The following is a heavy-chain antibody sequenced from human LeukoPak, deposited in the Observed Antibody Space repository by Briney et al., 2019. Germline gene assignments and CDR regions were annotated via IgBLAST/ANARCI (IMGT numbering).Heavy chain of an antibody. Sequence: GGSLRLSCAASGFTFSSYAMSWVRQAPGKGLEWVSAISGSGGSTYYADSVKGRFTISRDNSKNTLYLQVNSLRAEDTAVYYCAKDLGPLNSRGLGYWGQGTLVTVSS. V-gene: IGHV3-23*01. CDR3: AKDLGPLNSRGLGY. J-gene: IGHJ4*02. D-gene: IGHD2/OR15-2a*01. CDR1: GFTFSSYA. CDR2: ISGSGGST.